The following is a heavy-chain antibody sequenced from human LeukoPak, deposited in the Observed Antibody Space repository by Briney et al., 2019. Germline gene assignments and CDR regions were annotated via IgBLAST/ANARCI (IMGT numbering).Heavy chain of an antibody. Sequence: PSETLSLTCTVSGYSISSGYYWGWIRQPPGKGLEWIGSIYHSGSTYYNPSLKSRVTISVDTSKNQFSLKLSSVTAADTAVYYCARSDYGDLAAFDIWGQGTMVTASS. D-gene: IGHD4-17*01. CDR2: IYHSGST. CDR1: GYSISSGYY. CDR3: ARSDYGDLAAFDI. J-gene: IGHJ3*02. V-gene: IGHV4-38-2*02.